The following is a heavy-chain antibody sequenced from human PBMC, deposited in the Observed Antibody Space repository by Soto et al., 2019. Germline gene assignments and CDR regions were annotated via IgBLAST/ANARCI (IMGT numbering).Heavy chain of an antibody. CDR1: GYTFTSYY. Sequence: QVQLVQSGAEVKKPGASVKVSCKASGYTFTSYYIHWVRQAPGPGLEWMGIVNPSGGSTTYAQPFQGRVTKTRDTATSTVYMELSSLRSEDTAVHECARENPHIVVVTAKRGWFDPWGQGTLVTVSS. CDR2: VNPSGGST. J-gene: IGHJ5*02. D-gene: IGHD2-21*02. CDR3: ARENPHIVVVTAKRGWFDP. V-gene: IGHV1-46*01.